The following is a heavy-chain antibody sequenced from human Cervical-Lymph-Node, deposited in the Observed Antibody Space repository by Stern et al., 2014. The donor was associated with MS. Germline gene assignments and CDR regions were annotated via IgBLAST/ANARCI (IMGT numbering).Heavy chain of an antibody. J-gene: IGHJ4*02. D-gene: IGHD4-17*01. Sequence: VQLVQSGAEVKKPGASVKVSCKASGYTFTRYAIHWVRQAPGQRPEWMGWINAGNGDTKYAQKFQDRFTVTRDTSASTSYMELSSLRSEDTAVYYCASRGETTTGYYFDYWGQGTLVTVSS. CDR2: INAGNGDT. CDR1: GYTFTRYA. V-gene: IGHV1-3*01. CDR3: ASRGETTTGYYFDY.